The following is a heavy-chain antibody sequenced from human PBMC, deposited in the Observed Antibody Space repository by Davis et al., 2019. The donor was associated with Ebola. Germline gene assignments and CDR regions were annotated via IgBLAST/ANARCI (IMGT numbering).Heavy chain of an antibody. D-gene: IGHD3-22*01. V-gene: IGHV4-34*09. J-gene: IGHJ4*02. CDR1: GGSFSGYY. CDR2: INHRGTT. CDR3: ARDSITMIDN. Sequence: SETLSLTCAVYGGSFSGYYWSWVRQAPGKGLEWIGEINHRGTTNYNPSLKSRVTISVDTSKNQFSLKLSSVTAADTAVYYCARDSITMIDNWGQGTLVTVSS.